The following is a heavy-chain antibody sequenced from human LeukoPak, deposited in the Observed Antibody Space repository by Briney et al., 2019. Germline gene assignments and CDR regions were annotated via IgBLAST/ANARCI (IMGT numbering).Heavy chain of an antibody. D-gene: IGHD3-10*01. V-gene: IGHV3-33*08. CDR2: IWYDGSHK. CDR3: ARDLLLWFGELSGDSDY. Sequence: PGGSLRLSCAASGFTVSSNYMSWVRQAPGKGLEWVADIWYDGSHKYYADSVKGRFTISRDNSKNTLHLQMDSLRAEDTAVYYCARDLLLWFGELSGDSDYWGQGTLVTVSS. CDR1: GFTVSSNY. J-gene: IGHJ4*02.